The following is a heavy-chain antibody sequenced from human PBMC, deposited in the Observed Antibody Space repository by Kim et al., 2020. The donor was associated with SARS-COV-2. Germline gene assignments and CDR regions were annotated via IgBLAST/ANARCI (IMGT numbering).Heavy chain of an antibody. Sequence: FTISRDNAKNSLYLQMNSLRAEDTAVYYCARDGRIFRSGRTGAGYYGMDVWGQGTTVTVSS. J-gene: IGHJ6*02. CDR3: ARDGRIFRSGRTGAGYYGMDV. D-gene: IGHD2-15*01. V-gene: IGHV3-11*06.